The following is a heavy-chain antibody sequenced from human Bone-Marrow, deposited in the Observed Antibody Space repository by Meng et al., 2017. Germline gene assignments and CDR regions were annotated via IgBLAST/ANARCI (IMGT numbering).Heavy chain of an antibody. CDR1: GDRVSSNSAA. Sequence: QVQRQQSGPGLVKPSQTLSLTWAISGDRVSSNSAALSWIRQSPARGLEWLGRTNYRSKWYNDYAVSVKSRITVNPDPSKNQFSLQLDSVTPEDTAVYYCVRSNVNNWFDPWGQGTLVTVSS. CDR3: VRSNVNNWFDP. V-gene: IGHV6-1*01. CDR2: TNYRSKWYN. J-gene: IGHJ5*02. D-gene: IGHD4-11*01.